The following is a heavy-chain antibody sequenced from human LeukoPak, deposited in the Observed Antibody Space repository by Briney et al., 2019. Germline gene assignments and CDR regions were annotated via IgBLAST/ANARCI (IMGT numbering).Heavy chain of an antibody. CDR1: GGSISSGGYS. CDR2: IYHSGST. CDR3: ARRIVATGFDY. V-gene: IGHV4-30-2*01. J-gene: IGHJ4*02. Sequence: SQTLSLTCAVSGGSISSGGYSWSWIRQPPGKGLEWIGYIYHSGSTYYNPSLKSRVTISVDRSKNQFSLKLSSVTAADTAVYYCARRIVATGFDYWGQGTLVTVSS. D-gene: IGHD5-12*01.